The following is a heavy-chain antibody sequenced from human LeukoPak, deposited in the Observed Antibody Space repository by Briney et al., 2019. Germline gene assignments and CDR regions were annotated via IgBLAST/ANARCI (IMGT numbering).Heavy chain of an antibody. CDR3: ARRTTSVAFDI. CDR1: GGSFSSYG. Sequence: ASVKVSCKASGGSFSSYGISWVRQAPGQGLEWVGRIIPIFGTANYAQKVQDRVNITADKSTSIVYMELSSLRSEDTAVYYCARRTTSVAFDIWGQGTMVTVSS. D-gene: IGHD2-2*01. J-gene: IGHJ3*02. CDR2: IIPIFGTA. V-gene: IGHV1-69*06.